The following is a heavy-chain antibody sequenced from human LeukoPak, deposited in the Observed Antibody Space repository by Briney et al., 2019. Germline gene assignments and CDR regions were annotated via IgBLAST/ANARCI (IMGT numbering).Heavy chain of an antibody. CDR1: GYTFTSYD. V-gene: IGHV1-8*01. Sequence: ASVKVSCKASGYTFTSYDINWVRQATGQGLEWMGWMNPNSGNTGYAQKFQGRVTMTRNTSISTAYMELSSLRSEDTAVYYCARGRLLWFGELWYYYGMDVWGQGTTVTVSS. CDR2: MNPNSGNT. D-gene: IGHD3-10*01. CDR3: ARGRLLWFGELWYYYGMDV. J-gene: IGHJ6*02.